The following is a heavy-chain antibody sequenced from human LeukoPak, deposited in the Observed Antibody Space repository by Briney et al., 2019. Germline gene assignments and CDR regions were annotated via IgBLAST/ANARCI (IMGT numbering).Heavy chain of an antibody. CDR2: INHSGST. D-gene: IGHD6-19*01. CDR3: AREYSSGWYFDY. CDR1: GGSFSGYY. J-gene: IGHJ4*02. V-gene: IGHV4-34*01. Sequence: SETLPLTCAVYGGSFSGYYWSWIRQPPVKGLEWIGEINHSGSTNYNPSLKSRVTISVDTSKNQFSLKLSSVTAADTAVYYCAREYSSGWYFDYWGQGTLVTVSS.